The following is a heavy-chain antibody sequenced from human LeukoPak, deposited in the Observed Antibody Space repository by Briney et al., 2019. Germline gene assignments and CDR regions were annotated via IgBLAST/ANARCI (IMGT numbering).Heavy chain of an antibody. J-gene: IGHJ5*02. Sequence: PGGSLRLSCTASGFTFSTYEMHWVRHETGKGLEWVSAIGVTGKTYYLPSVKGRFTISRGNAKNSVYLQLNALRAGDTAVYYCARDLGTGSAYTNRFDLWGQGTLVTVSS. CDR2: IGVTGKT. CDR3: ARDLGTGSAYTNRFDL. D-gene: IGHD3-22*01. CDR1: GFTFSTYE. V-gene: IGHV3-13*01.